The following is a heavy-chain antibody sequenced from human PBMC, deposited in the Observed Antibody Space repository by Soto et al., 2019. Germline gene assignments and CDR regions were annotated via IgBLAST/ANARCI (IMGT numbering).Heavy chain of an antibody. V-gene: IGHV3-64*02. J-gene: IGHJ3*01. CDR2: IGYRGGDT. Sequence: PGGSLRLSCAASGFTFSSASMHWVRQAPGKGLEYVSAIGYRGGDTYYAESVKGRFTISRDNSKNMLYLQMGSLRPEDSAVYFCARIGFSGALDLWGQGTXVTVSS. CDR1: GFTFSSAS. CDR3: ARIGFSGALDL.